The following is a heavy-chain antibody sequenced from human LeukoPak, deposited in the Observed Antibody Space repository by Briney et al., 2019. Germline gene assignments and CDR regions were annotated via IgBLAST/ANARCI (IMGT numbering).Heavy chain of an antibody. D-gene: IGHD6-13*01. Sequence: SETLSLTCSISGPFISGYYWNWIRHPAGKRLEWIGRIYTSDSTYFNPSLKSRVTMSLDTSKNQFSLRLRSVTAADTAVYFCARARAAVGTPFDKWGQGILVTVSS. CDR1: GPFISGYY. J-gene: IGHJ4*02. V-gene: IGHV4-4*07. CDR3: ARARAAVGTPFDK. CDR2: IYTSDST.